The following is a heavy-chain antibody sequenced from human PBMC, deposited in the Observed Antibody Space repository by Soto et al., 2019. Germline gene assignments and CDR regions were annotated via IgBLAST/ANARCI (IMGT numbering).Heavy chain of an antibody. J-gene: IGHJ3*02. D-gene: IGHD3-22*01. Sequence: PSETLSLTCTVSGVSISSSYWSWIRQSPGKGLEWIGYVYYSGSTNYNPSLKSRVTISVDTSKNQFSLKLSSVTAADTAVYYCVRGYYDTSGQSNTFDIWGQGTMVTVSS. CDR3: VRGYYDTSGQSNTFDI. CDR1: GVSISSSY. V-gene: IGHV4-59*01. CDR2: VYYSGST.